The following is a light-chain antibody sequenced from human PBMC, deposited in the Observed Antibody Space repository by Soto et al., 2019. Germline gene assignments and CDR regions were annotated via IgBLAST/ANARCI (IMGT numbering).Light chain of an antibody. Sequence: EIVLRQSPGTLSLSPGERATLSYRASQSVSSKFLAWYQQKPGQAPRXIVYGASNRESGIPDRFSGSGSGTEFTLTISRLEPEDFAVYYCQQYVSSPWTFGQGTKVDIK. CDR3: QQYVSSPWT. CDR1: QSVSSKF. J-gene: IGKJ1*01. V-gene: IGKV3-20*01. CDR2: GAS.